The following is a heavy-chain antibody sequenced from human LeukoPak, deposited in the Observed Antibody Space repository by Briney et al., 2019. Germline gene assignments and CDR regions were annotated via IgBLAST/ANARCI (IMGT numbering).Heavy chain of an antibody. J-gene: IGHJ5*02. V-gene: IGHV4-34*01. CDR1: GGSFSGYY. Sequence: PSETLSLTCVVYGGSFSGYYWSWSRQPPGKGLEWIGEINHSGSTNYNPSLKGRVTISVDTSKNQFSLKLSSGTAADTAVYYCARGRYCSGGSCPRVLGNWFDPWGQGTLVTVSS. CDR3: ARGRYCSGGSCPRVLGNWFDP. D-gene: IGHD2-15*01. CDR2: INHSGST.